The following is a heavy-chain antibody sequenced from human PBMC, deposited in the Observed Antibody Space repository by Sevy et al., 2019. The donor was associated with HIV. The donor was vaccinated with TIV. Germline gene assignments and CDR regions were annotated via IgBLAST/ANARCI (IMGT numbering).Heavy chain of an antibody. J-gene: IGHJ6*02. CDR2: INHSGST. V-gene: IGHV4-34*01. CDR3: ARGVTIFGVALYYYYGMDV. Sequence: SETLSLTCAVYGGSFSGYYWSWIRQPPGKGLEWIGEINHSGSTNYNPSLKSRVTISVDTSKNQFSLKVSSVTAADTAVYYCARGVTIFGVALYYYYGMDVWGQGTTVTVSS. D-gene: IGHD3-3*01. CDR1: GGSFSGYY.